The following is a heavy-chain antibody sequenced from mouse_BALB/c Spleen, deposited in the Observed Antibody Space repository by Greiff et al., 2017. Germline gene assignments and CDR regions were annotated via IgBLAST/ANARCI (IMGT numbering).Heavy chain of an antibody. CDR2: IRLKSNNYAT. CDR1: GFTFSNYW. V-gene: IGHV6-6*02. CDR3: TRNHYGYDEGWYFDV. Sequence: EVKLVESGGGLVQPGGSMKLSCVASGFTFSNYWMNWVRQSPEKGLEWVAEIRLKSNNYATHYAESVKGRFTISRDDSKSSVYLQMNNLRAEDTGIYYCTRNHYGYDEGWYFDVWGAGTTVTVSS. J-gene: IGHJ1*01. D-gene: IGHD2-2*01.